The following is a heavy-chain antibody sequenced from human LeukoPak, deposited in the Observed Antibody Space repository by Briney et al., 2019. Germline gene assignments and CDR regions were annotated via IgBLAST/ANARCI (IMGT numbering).Heavy chain of an antibody. V-gene: IGHV3-30*18. Sequence: PGASLRLSCAASGFTFSGYGMHWVRLAPGKGLECVAVVSYDESNKYYADSVKGRFTISRDNSENTVYLQMNSLRAEDTAVYFCAKRGVVIRVILVGFHKEAYYFESWGQGALVTVSS. CDR3: AKRGVVIRVILVGFHKEAYYFES. D-gene: IGHD3/OR15-3a*01. CDR1: GFTFSGYG. J-gene: IGHJ4*02. CDR2: VSYDESNK.